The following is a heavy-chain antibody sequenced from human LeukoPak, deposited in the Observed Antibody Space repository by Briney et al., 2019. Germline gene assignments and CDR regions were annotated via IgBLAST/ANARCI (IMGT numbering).Heavy chain of an antibody. D-gene: IGHD7-27*01. Sequence: PSETLSLTCAVSGYSISSGYYWGWIRQPPGKGLEWIGSIYYSGSTYYNPSLKSRVTISVDTSKNQFSLKLSSVTAADTAVYYCARRGPGDYWGQGTLVTVSS. CDR1: GYSISSGYY. J-gene: IGHJ4*02. CDR2: IYYSGST. CDR3: ARRGPGDY. V-gene: IGHV4-38-2*01.